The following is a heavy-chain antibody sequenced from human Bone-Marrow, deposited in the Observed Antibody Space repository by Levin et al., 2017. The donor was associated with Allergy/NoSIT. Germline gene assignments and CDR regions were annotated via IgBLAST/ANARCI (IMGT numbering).Heavy chain of an antibody. CDR2: IIPIFGTA. Sequence: KISCKASGGTFSSYAISWVRQAPGQGLEWMGGIIPIFGTANYAQKFQGRVTITADESTSTASMELSSLRSEDTAVYYCARKGQISSSSQFDPWGQGTLVTVSS. J-gene: IGHJ5*02. V-gene: IGHV1-69*01. D-gene: IGHD6-6*01. CDR1: GGTFSSYA. CDR3: ARKGQISSSSQFDP.